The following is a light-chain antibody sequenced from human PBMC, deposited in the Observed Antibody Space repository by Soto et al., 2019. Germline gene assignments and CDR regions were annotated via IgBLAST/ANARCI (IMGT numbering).Light chain of an antibody. V-gene: IGLV1-40*01. J-gene: IGLJ1*01. CDR2: GNT. CDR1: SSNIGAGYD. Sequence: QSVLTQPPSVSGAPGQRVTISCTGSSSNIGAGYDVHWYQQLPGTAPKLLIYGNTNRPSGVPARCSGSKSGTSASLAITGLQAEDEADYYCQSHDTSLSGYVFGTGTKLTVL. CDR3: QSHDTSLSGYV.